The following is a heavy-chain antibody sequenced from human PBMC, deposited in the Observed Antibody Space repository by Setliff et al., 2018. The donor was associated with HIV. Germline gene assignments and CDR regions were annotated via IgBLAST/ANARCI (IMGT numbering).Heavy chain of an antibody. D-gene: IGHD3-10*01. J-gene: IGHJ4*02. CDR2: ISVDNGNT. V-gene: IGHV1-18*04. CDR1: EYPFSDYY. CDR3: ARDVSASDYYGLGGYYEVTRGFDY. Sequence: GASVKVSCKASEYPFSDYYIHWVRQAPGQGLQWMGWISVDNGNTNYAQKLQGRVTMTMDTSTSTAYMELRSLRSDDTAVYYCARDVSASDYYGLGGYYEVTRGFDYWGQGTLVTVSS.